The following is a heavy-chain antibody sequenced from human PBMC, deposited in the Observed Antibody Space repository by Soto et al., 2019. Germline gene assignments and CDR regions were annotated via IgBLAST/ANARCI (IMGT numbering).Heavy chain of an antibody. CDR3: AKDPLAAAGTGWLVPLYGPVDY. CDR2: ISGSGGST. Sequence: PGGSLRLSCAASGFTFSSYAMSWVRQAPGKGLEWVSAISGSGGSTYYADSVKGRFTISRDNSKNTLYLQMNSLRAEDTAVYYCAKDPLAAAGTGWLVPLYGPVDYWGQGTLVTVSS. D-gene: IGHD6-13*01. J-gene: IGHJ4*02. CDR1: GFTFSSYA. V-gene: IGHV3-23*01.